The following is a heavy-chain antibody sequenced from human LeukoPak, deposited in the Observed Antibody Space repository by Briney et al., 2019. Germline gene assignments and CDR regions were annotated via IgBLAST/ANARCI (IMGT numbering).Heavy chain of an antibody. CDR1: GYTFTSYG. CDR3: ARPRSGYDYESWFDP. V-gene: IGHV1-2*02. J-gene: IGHJ5*02. D-gene: IGHD5-12*01. CDR2: FDPEDGET. Sequence: ASVKVSCKASGYTFTSYGISWVRQAPGKGLEWMGGFDPEDGETIYAQKFQGRVTMTRDTSISTAYMELSRLRSDDTAVYYCARPRSGYDYESWFDPWGQGTLVTVSS.